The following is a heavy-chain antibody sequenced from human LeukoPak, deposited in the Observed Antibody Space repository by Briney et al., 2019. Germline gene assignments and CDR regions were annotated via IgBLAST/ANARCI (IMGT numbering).Heavy chain of an antibody. CDR3: AKALSGGLYFDY. D-gene: IGHD1-26*01. CDR1: GGSISSGDYY. Sequence: PSQTLSLTCTVSGGSISSGDYYWSWIRQPPGKGLEWIGYIYYSGSTYYNPSLKSRVTIPVDTSKNQFSLKLSSVTAADTAVYYCAKALSGGLYFDYWGQGTLVTVSS. V-gene: IGHV4-30-4*01. J-gene: IGHJ4*02. CDR2: IYYSGST.